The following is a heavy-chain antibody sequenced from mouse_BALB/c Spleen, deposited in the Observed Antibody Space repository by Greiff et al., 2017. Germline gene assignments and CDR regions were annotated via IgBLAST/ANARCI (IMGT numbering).Heavy chain of an antibody. CDR2: IYPGDGDT. D-gene: IGHD1-1*02. CDR3: ARGTDYGDY. CDR1: GYAFSSYW. J-gene: IGHJ4*01. Sequence: VQGVESGAELVRPGSSVKISCKASGYAFSSYWMNWVKQRPGQGLEWIGQIYPGDGDTNYNGKFKGKATLTADKSSSTAYMQLSSLTSEDSAVYFCARGTDYGDYWGQGTSVTVSS. V-gene: IGHV1-80*01.